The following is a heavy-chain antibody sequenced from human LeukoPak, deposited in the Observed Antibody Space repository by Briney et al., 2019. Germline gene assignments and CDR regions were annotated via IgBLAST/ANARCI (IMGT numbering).Heavy chain of an antibody. CDR3: ARGYCSGGSCYSWWFDP. D-gene: IGHD2-15*01. Sequence: SETLSLTCTVSGGSISSSYYYWSWIRQPPGKDLEWIGYIYYSGSTYYNPSLKSRVTISVDTSKNQFSLKLSSVTAADTAVYYCARGYCSGGSCYSWWFDPWGQGTLVTVSS. CDR1: GGSISSSYYY. V-gene: IGHV4-30-4*01. J-gene: IGHJ5*02. CDR2: IYYSGST.